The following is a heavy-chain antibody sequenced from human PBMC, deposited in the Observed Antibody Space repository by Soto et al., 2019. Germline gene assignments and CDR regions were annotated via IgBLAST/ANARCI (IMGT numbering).Heavy chain of an antibody. CDR3: ARGRVWRGHNWFDP. CDR1: GGSFSGYY. V-gene: IGHV4-34*01. J-gene: IGHJ5*02. Sequence: QVQLQQWGAGLLKPSETLSLTCAVYGGSFSGYYWSWIRQPPGKGLEWIGEINHSGSTNYNPSLKSRVTISVDTSKNQFSLQLSSVTAADTAVYYCARGRVWRGHNWFDPWGQGTLVTVSS. D-gene: IGHD1-1*01. CDR2: INHSGST.